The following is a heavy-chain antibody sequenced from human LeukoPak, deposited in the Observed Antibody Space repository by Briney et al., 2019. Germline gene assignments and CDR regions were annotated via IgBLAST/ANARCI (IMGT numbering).Heavy chain of an antibody. CDR2: IGDRGGSTYT. V-gene: IGHV3-23*01. CDR3: ATWPGNDYAY. Sequence: GGSLRLSCASSGFTFTSFCMSWVRQAPGKGLEWVSAIGDRGGSTYTYYIDSVKGRFTISRDNSKNVLYLQMNTLRAEDTAVYYCATWPGNDYAYWGQGTLVTVSS. CDR1: GFTFTSFC. D-gene: IGHD3-16*01. J-gene: IGHJ4*02.